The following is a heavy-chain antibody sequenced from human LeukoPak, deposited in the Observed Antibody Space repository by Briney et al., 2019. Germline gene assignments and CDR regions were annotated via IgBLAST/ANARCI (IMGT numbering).Heavy chain of an antibody. J-gene: IGHJ4*02. CDR2: ISGSGSST. Sequence: QSAGSLRLTCTASGFTFSSYAMSWVRQAPGKGLEWVSDISGSGSSTYYADSVKGRITISRDNSKNTLYLQMNSLRGKNTAVYYCAKDCSSTSCSDYWGQGTLGTVSS. CDR1: GFTFSSYA. V-gene: IGHV3-23*01. CDR3: AKDCSSTSCSDY. D-gene: IGHD2-2*01.